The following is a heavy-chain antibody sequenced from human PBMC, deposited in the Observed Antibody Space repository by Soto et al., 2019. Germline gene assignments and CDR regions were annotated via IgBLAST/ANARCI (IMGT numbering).Heavy chain of an antibody. CDR3: ARLSNCTGTSCYTFDS. CDR1: GYSFPSYW. Sequence: GESLKISCQGSGYSFPSYWIGWVRQRPGKGLEWMGRINPSDSYTTYSPSFQGHVTISTDKSFSTAYLQGSGLKASDTAMYYCARLSNCTGTSCYTFDSWGQGTLVTVSS. D-gene: IGHD2-2*02. CDR2: INPSDSYT. J-gene: IGHJ4*02. V-gene: IGHV5-10-1*01.